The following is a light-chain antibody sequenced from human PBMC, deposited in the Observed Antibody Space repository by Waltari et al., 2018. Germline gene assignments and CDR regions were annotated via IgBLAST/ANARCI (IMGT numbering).Light chain of an antibody. CDR2: NRN. V-gene: IGLV8-61*01. J-gene: IGLJ6*01. CDR3: VLYLGSGISV. CDR1: SGPVSGRHS. Sequence: QTVVTQEASFSVSPGGTVTLTCGLTSGPVSGRHSPSWYQQTPGQPPRTLMYNRNIRSSGVPDRFSGAILGNKAALNITGAQAEDESDYYCVLYLGSGISVFGSGTKVTVL.